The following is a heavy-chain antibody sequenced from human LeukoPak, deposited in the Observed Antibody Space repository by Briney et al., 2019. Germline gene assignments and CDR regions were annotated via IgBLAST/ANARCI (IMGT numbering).Heavy chain of an antibody. Sequence: SETLSLTCTVSGGSVSSYYWSWLRQPAGEGLEWIGRIYNSGSTNYNPSLKSRVSVSVDTSKNQFSLKLSSVTAADTAVYYCAAALRFPPPGFDFWGQGTLVTVSS. CDR2: IYNSGST. CDR1: GGSVSSYY. D-gene: IGHD6-25*01. V-gene: IGHV4-4*07. J-gene: IGHJ4*02. CDR3: AAALRFPPPGFDF.